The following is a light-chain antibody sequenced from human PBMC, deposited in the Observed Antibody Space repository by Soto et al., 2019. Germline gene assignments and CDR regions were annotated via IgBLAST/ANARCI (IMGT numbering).Light chain of an antibody. CDR3: QQYGTSEII. CDR2: DTS. V-gene: IGKV3-20*01. CDR1: QSLTNSF. Sequence: EIVFTQSPGTLSLSPGERATLSCRASQSLTNSFIAWYQQKPGQAPRLLIYDTSSRATGIPDRFSGSGSGTDFTLTISRLEPEDFAVFFCQQYGTSEIIFGQGTRREIK. J-gene: IGKJ5*01.